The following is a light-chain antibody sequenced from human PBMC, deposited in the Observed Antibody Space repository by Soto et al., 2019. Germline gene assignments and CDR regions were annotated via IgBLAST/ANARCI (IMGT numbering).Light chain of an antibody. J-gene: IGKJ2*01. CDR1: QSVLYSSNNKNY. V-gene: IGKV4-1*01. Sequence: DIVMTQSPDSLAVSLGERATIKCKSSQSVLYSSNNKNYLAWYQQKTGQPPRLLIYWASTRESGVPYRFSGSGSGTDLTLTISSLQAEDVAVYYCQQYYSTPMYTFGQGTKLEIK. CDR2: WAS. CDR3: QQYYSTPMYT.